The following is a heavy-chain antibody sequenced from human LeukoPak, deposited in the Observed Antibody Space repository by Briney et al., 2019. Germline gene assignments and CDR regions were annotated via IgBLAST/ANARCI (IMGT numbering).Heavy chain of an antibody. V-gene: IGHV1-2*02. CDR2: MKPESGKT. CDR1: GYSFTDYY. Sequence: ASVKVSCKASGYSFTDYYLHWVRQAPGQGLEWMGWMKPESGKTGTAQRFQGRVTLTRDTSTSTAYMEVTRLTSDGTAIYYCARDKNPTVFDYWGQGTLVTVSS. J-gene: IGHJ4*01. CDR3: ARDKNPTVFDY.